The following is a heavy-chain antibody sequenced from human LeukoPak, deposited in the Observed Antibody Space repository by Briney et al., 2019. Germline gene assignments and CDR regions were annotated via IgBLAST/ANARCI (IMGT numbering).Heavy chain of an antibody. CDR1: GFTFSSYA. CDR3: TRDGRRVITSYYFDY. J-gene: IGHJ4*02. V-gene: IGHV3-49*04. D-gene: IGHD3-22*01. Sequence: SGGSLRLSCAASGFTFSSYAMSWVRQAPGKGLEWVGFIRSKAYGGTTEYAASVKGRFTISRDDSKSIAYLQMNSLKTEDTAVYYCTRDGRRVITSYYFDYWGQGTLVTVSS. CDR2: IRSKAYGGTT.